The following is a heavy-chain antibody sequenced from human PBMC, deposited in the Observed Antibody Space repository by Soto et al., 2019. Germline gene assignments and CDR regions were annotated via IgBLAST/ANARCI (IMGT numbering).Heavy chain of an antibody. V-gene: IGHV3-7*01. D-gene: IGHD3-10*01. Sequence: GGSLRLSCAASGFTFSSFWMSWVRQAPGKGLEWVANIKQDGSEDYYADSVKGRFTISRDNAKNSLYLQMSSLGGEDTAVYYCAREGSRITMLRGAPPPYYYSCYMDVWGKGTTVTVSS. CDR1: GFTFSSFW. CDR3: AREGSRITMLRGAPPPYYYSCYMDV. J-gene: IGHJ6*03. CDR2: IKQDGSED.